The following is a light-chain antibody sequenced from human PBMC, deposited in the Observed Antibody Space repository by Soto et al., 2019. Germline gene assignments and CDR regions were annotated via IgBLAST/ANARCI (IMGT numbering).Light chain of an antibody. Sequence: DIQMTQSPSSLSASVGDRVTITCRASQGISNYLAWYQQKPGKVPKLLIYAASTLQSGVPSRFSGSVSGTYFTLTISSLQPEDVATYYCQKYNSAPRTFGPGT. CDR3: QKYNSAPRT. CDR1: QGISNY. J-gene: IGKJ3*01. CDR2: AAS. V-gene: IGKV1-27*01.